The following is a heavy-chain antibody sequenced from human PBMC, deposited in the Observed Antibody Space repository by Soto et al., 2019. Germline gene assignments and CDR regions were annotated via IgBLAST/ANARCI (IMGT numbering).Heavy chain of an antibody. D-gene: IGHD1-26*01. CDR2: INPNIGNP. CDR3: ARDRASGSFDY. J-gene: IGHJ4*02. Sequence: QVQLVQSGSESMQPGASVKVSCKGSGYNFNSHSINWLRQAPGQGLEWMGWINPNIGNPTYEQGFTGRFVFSVDTSVSTVYLQIFSLKADDSAVYYCARDRASGSFDYWGQGTLVTVSS. CDR1: GYNFNSHS. V-gene: IGHV7-4-1*01.